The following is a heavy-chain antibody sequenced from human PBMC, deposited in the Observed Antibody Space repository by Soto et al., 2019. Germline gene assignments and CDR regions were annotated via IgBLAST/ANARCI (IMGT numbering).Heavy chain of an antibody. CDR1: GGSIISYY. Sequence: SETLSLTCSVSGGSIISYYWSWIRQSAGKGLEWIGRIQNSGNAYYNPSLEGRVTISEDTSKNQFSLKVGSVTAADTAVYYCARDGTSSYGLDVWGQGTTVT. D-gene: IGHD2-2*01. J-gene: IGHJ6*02. CDR3: ARDGTSSYGLDV. V-gene: IGHV4-4*07. CDR2: IQNSGNA.